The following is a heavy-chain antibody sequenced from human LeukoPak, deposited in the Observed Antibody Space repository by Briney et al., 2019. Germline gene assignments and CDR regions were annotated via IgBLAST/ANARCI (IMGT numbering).Heavy chain of an antibody. CDR3: VRGGRSVGGSYYTFDY. D-gene: IGHD1-26*01. J-gene: IGHJ4*02. CDR1: GCTFTGYY. V-gene: IGHV1-2*02. CDR2: INPNSGGT. Sequence: ASVKVSCKASGCTFTGYYMHWVRQGPGQGLEWMGWINPNSGGTNYAQKFQGSVTMTRDTSISTAYMELSRLRSADTGVCYSVRGGRSVGGSYYTFDYWGQGTLGTVSS.